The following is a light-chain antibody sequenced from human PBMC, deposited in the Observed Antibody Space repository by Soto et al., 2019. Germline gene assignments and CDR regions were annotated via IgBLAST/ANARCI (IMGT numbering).Light chain of an antibody. CDR3: SSYTSSSSL. CDR2: DVS. CDR1: SSDDGGYNY. Sequence: QSVLTQPASVSGSPGQSITISCTGTSSDDGGYNYVSWYQQHPGKAPKLMIYDVSNRPSGVSNRFSGSKSGNTASLTISGLQAEDEADYYCSSYTSSSSLFGGGTQLTVL. V-gene: IGLV2-14*01. J-gene: IGLJ2*01.